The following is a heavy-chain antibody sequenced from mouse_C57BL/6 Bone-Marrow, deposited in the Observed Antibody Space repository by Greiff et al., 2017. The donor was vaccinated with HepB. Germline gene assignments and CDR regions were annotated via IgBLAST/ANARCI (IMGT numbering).Heavy chain of an antibody. J-gene: IGHJ2*01. CDR3: ARSPRGNDYGTSDY. V-gene: IGHV1-26*01. Sequence: EVQLQQSGPELVKPGASVKISCKASGYTFTDYYMNWVKQSHGKSLEWIGDINPNNGGTSYNQKFKGKATLTVDKSSSTAYMELRSLTSEDSAVYYCARSPRGNDYGTSDYWGQGTTLTVSS. D-gene: IGHD2-4*01. CDR2: INPNNGGT. CDR1: GYTFTDYY.